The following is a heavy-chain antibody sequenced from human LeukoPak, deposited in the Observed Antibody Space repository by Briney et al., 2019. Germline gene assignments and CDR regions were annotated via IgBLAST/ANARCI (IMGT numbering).Heavy chain of an antibody. CDR3: ARVDSGWYKENWFDP. V-gene: IGHV1-18*01. Sequence: ASVKVSCKASGYTFTSYGMSWVRQAPGQGLEWMGWISAYNGNTNYAQKLQGRVTMTTDTSTSTAYMELRSLRSDDTAVYYCARVDSGWYKENWFDPWGQGTLVTVSS. CDR1: GYTFTSYG. CDR2: ISAYNGNT. J-gene: IGHJ5*02. D-gene: IGHD6-19*01.